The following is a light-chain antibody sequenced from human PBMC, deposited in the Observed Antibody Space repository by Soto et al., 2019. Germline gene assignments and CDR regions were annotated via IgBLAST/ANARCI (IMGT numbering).Light chain of an antibody. CDR1: SSDVGGYNY. Sequence: QSALTQPASVSGSPGQSITISCTGTSSDVGGYNYVSWYQQHPGKAPKLMIYEVSHRPSGVSNRFSGSKSGNTASLTISGLQDEDEADYYCSSYTSSSPYVFGTGTKLTVL. CDR3: SSYTSSSPYV. V-gene: IGLV2-14*01. CDR2: EVS. J-gene: IGLJ1*01.